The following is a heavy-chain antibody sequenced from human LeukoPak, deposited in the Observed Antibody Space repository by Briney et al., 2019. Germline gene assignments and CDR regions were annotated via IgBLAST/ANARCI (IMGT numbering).Heavy chain of an antibody. CDR1: GGSISSSSYY. CDR3: AGRGMTRVRGGDY. Sequence: PSETLSLTCTVSGGSISSSSYYWGWIRQPPGEGLEWIGSIYYSGSTYYNPSLKSRVTISVDTSKNQFSLKLSSVTAADTAVYYCAGRGMTRVRGGDYWGQGTLVTVSS. J-gene: IGHJ4*02. V-gene: IGHV4-39*01. D-gene: IGHD4-17*01. CDR2: IYYSGST.